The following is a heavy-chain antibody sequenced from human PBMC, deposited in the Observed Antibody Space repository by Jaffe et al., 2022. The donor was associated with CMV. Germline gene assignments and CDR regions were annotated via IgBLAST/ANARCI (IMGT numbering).Heavy chain of an antibody. D-gene: IGHD1-26*01. CDR3: SKGTRGSYDGFDS. CDR1: GFTFTSYV. Sequence: EVQLLESGGGLVQPGGSLRLSCAASGFTFTSYVMSWVRQAPGKGLEWVSTIGGSDSRTYYADSVKGRFTISRDNSKNTVYLQMNSLRADDTAVYYCSKGTRGSYDGFDSWGQGTLVSVSS. CDR2: IGGSDSRT. J-gene: IGHJ4*02. V-gene: IGHV3-23*01.